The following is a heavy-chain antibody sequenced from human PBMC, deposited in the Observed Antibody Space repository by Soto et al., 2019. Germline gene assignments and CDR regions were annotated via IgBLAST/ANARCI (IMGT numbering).Heavy chain of an antibody. D-gene: IGHD6-19*01. CDR2: INPNSGGT. V-gene: IGHV1-2*04. J-gene: IGHJ6*02. Sequence: ASVKVSCKASGYTFTGYYMHWVRQAPGQGLEWMGWINPNSGGTNYAQKFQGWVTMTRDTSISTAYMGLSRLRSDDTAVYYCARETSGEEEGLPPGIAVAGGYYYYGMDVWGQGTTVTVSS. CDR3: ARETSGEEEGLPPGIAVAGGYYYYGMDV. CDR1: GYTFTGYY.